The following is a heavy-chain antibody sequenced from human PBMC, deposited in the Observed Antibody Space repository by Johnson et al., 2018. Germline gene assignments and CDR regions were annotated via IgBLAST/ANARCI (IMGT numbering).Heavy chain of an antibody. CDR1: GFTFSNAW. V-gene: IGHV3-15*01. J-gene: IGHJ6*02. Sequence: EVQLVESGGGLVKPGGSLRLSCAASGFTFSNAWMSWVRQAPGKGLEWVGRIKSKTDGGPTDYAAPVKGRFTISRDDSKDTLYLQMNSLKTEDTAVYYCTTERLEIVVVPAAPHYYYGMDVWGQGTTVTVSS. CDR2: IKSKTDGGPT. D-gene: IGHD2-2*03. CDR3: TTERLEIVVVPAAPHYYYGMDV.